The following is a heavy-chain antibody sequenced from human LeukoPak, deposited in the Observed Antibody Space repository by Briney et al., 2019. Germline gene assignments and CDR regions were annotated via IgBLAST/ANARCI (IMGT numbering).Heavy chain of an antibody. D-gene: IGHD3-22*01. V-gene: IGHV1-69*04. CDR2: IIPILGIA. J-gene: IGHJ4*02. Sequence: SVKVSCKASGGTFSSYAISWVRQAPGQGLEWMGRIIPILGIANYAQKFQGRVTITADKSTRTAYMELSSLRSEDTAVYYCARYYYDSSGYYPTHFDYWGQGTLVTVSS. CDR1: GGTFSSYA. CDR3: ARYYYDSSGYYPTHFDY.